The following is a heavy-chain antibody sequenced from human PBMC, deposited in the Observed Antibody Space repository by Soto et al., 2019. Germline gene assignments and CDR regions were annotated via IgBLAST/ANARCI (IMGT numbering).Heavy chain of an antibody. CDR2: ISAYNGNT. D-gene: IGHD2-2*01. CDR3: ARRQPTTGVVVPAAIDYYYYYMDV. CDR1: GYTFTSYG. J-gene: IGHJ6*03. Sequence: ASVKVSCKASGYTFTSYGISWVRQAPGQGLEWMGWISAYNGNTNYAQKLQGRVTMTTDTSTSTAYMELRSLRSDDTAVYYCARRQPTTGVVVPAAIDYYYYYMDVWGKGTTVTVSS. V-gene: IGHV1-18*01.